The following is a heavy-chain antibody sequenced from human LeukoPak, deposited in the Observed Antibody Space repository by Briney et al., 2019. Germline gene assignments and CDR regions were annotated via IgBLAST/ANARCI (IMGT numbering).Heavy chain of an antibody. CDR3: ARDPPRITIFGVPFDY. D-gene: IGHD3-3*01. CDR1: GYTFTGYY. J-gene: IGHJ4*02. Sequence: GASVKVSCKASGYTFTGYYMHWVRQAPGQGLEWVGWINPNSGGTNYAQKFQGRVTMTRDTSISTAYMELSRLRSDDTAVYYCARDPPRITIFGVPFDYWGQGTLVTVSS. V-gene: IGHV1-2*02. CDR2: INPNSGGT.